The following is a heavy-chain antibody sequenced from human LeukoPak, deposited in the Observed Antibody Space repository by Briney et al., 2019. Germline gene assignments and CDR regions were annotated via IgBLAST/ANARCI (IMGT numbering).Heavy chain of an antibody. D-gene: IGHD3-16*01. Sequence: SETLSLTCAVYGGSFSGYYWSWIRQPPGKGLEWIGEINHSGSTNYNPSLKSRVTMSADTSKNQLSLKLTSVTAADTAVYYCARGVGLTQGGAFDFWGQGTLVTVSS. CDR3: ARGVGLTQGGAFDF. J-gene: IGHJ4*02. V-gene: IGHV4-34*01. CDR2: INHSGST. CDR1: GGSFSGYY.